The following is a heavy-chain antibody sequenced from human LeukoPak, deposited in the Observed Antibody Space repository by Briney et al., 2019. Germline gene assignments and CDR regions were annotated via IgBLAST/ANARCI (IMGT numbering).Heavy chain of an antibody. V-gene: IGHV1-24*01. Sequence: ASVKVSCKVSGYTLTELSMHWVRQAPGKGLEWMGGFDPEDGETIYAQKFQGRVTMTEDTSTDTAYMELSSLRSEDTAVYYCATDRPCDYSTTEYFQHWGQGTLVTVSS. J-gene: IGHJ1*01. D-gene: IGHD2-15*01. CDR1: GYTLTELS. CDR3: ATDRPCDYSTTEYFQH. CDR2: FDPEDGET.